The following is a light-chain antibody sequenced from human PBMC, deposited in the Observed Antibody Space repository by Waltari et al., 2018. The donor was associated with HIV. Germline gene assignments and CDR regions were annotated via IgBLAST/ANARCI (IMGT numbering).Light chain of an antibody. CDR2: ENS. Sequence: QSALTQEASVSGTVGQQVTLSCTGNNNTIGSYAVAWYQQISHGAPKTVMFENSLTSGVPDRFAASKSGTTASLTISGLQPEDEATYYCSTWDYSLSSLVFGGGTKLTVL. J-gene: IGLJ2*01. CDR1: NNTIGSYA. CDR3: STWDYSLSSLV. V-gene: IGLV1-36*01.